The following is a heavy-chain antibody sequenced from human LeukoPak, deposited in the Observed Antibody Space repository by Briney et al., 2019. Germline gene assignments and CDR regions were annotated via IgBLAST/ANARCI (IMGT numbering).Heavy chain of an antibody. D-gene: IGHD4-11*01. J-gene: IGHJ6*03. Sequence: ASVKVSCKASGYTFTSYDINWVRQATGQGLEWMGWMNPNSGNTGYAQKFQGRVTITRNTSISTAYMELSSLRSEDTAVYYCARGRRRATTVSPRYYYYMDVWGKGTTVTVSS. CDR3: ARGRRRATTVSPRYYYYMDV. CDR1: GYTFTSYD. V-gene: IGHV1-8*03. CDR2: MNPNSGNT.